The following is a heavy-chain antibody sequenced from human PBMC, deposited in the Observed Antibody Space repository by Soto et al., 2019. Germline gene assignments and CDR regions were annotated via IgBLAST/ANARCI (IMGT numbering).Heavy chain of an antibody. Sequence: GASVKVSCKASGYTFTGYYMHWGRQAPGQGLEWMGWINPNSGGTNYAQKFQGRVTMTRDTSISTAYMELSRLRSDDTAVYYCARDSDSRIAAAGTPYWGQGTLVTVSS. CDR2: INPNSGGT. CDR1: GYTFTGYY. J-gene: IGHJ4*02. D-gene: IGHD6-13*01. V-gene: IGHV1-2*02. CDR3: ARDSDSRIAAAGTPY.